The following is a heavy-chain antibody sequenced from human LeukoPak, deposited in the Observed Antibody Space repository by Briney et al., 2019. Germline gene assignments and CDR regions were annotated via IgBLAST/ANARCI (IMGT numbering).Heavy chain of an antibody. CDR2: MNPNSGNT. V-gene: IGHV1-8*01. Sequence: ASVKVSCKASGYTFTSYDINWVRQATGQGLERMGWMNPNSGNTGYAQKFQGRVTMTRNTSISTAYMELSSLRSEDTAVYYCARGLRTDGSAFDIWGQGTMVTVSS. J-gene: IGHJ3*02. CDR1: GYTFTSYD. D-gene: IGHD3/OR15-3a*01. CDR3: ARGLRTDGSAFDI.